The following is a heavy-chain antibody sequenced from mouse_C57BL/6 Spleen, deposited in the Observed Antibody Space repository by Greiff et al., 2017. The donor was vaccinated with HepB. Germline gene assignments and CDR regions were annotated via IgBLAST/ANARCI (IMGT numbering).Heavy chain of an antibody. D-gene: IGHD1-1*01. V-gene: IGHV1-7*01. CDR2: INPSSGYT. J-gene: IGHJ2*01. CDR3: ARNYGVAGGYFDY. Sequence: QVQLKESGAELAKPGASVKLSCKASGYTFTSYWMHWVKQRPGQGLEWIGYINPSSGYTKYNQKFKDKATLTADKSSSTAYMQLSSLTYEDSAVYYCARNYGVAGGYFDYWGQGTTLTVSS. CDR1: GYTFTSYW.